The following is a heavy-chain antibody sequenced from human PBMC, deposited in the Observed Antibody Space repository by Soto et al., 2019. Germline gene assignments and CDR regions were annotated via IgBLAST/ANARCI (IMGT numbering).Heavy chain of an antibody. V-gene: IGHV1-18*04. J-gene: IGHJ4*02. CDR3: AKVGWFGELMSLES. CDR1: GDSFKYSS. CDR2: ISAQKGDT. D-gene: IGHD3-10*01. Sequence: QVQLVQSGAEVKDPGASVNISCKASGDSFKYSSFTWVRQAPGQGLEWMGWISAQKGDTNYAQAFQDRVTMTTDKSTSTFYMDLRSLRSDDTAVYYCAKVGWFGELMSLESWGQGTLVRVS.